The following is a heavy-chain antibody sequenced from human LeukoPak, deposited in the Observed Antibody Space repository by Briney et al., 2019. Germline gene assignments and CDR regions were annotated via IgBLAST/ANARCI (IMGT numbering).Heavy chain of an antibody. V-gene: IGHV4-38-2*02. CDR3: AREAASGYDFGAHDY. D-gene: IGHD5-12*01. Sequence: PSETLSLTCTVSGYSISSGYYWGWVRQPPGKGLEWVGSIYHSGSTYYNPSLKSRVTISVDTSKNQFSLKLSSVTAADTAVYYCAREAASGYDFGAHDYWGQGTLVTVSS. J-gene: IGHJ4*02. CDR2: IYHSGST. CDR1: GYSISSGYY.